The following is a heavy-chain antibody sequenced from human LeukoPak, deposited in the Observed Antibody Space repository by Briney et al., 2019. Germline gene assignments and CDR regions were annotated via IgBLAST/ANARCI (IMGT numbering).Heavy chain of an antibody. CDR1: GFTFSSYW. CDR3: AREAGGSGYSDYYYYMDV. Sequence: GGSLRLSCAASGFTFSSYWISWVRQAPGKGLEWVASIKQDGSEKYSVDSVKGRFTISRDNAKNSLYLQMNSLRAEDTAVCYCAREAGGSGYSDYYYYMDVWGKGTTVTVSS. V-gene: IGHV3-7*01. CDR2: IKQDGSEK. J-gene: IGHJ6*03. D-gene: IGHD2-15*01.